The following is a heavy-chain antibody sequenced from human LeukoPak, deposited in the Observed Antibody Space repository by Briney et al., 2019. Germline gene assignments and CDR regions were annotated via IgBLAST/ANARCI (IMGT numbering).Heavy chain of an antibody. V-gene: IGHV5-51*01. CDR2: IYPGDSDT. CDR3: VRRRSGWYYFDY. D-gene: IGHD6-19*01. J-gene: IGHJ4*02. CDR1: GYSFTNYW. Sequence: PGESLKISCKGSGYSFTNYWIGWVRQMPGKGLEWMGIIYPGDSDTRHSPSIQGQVTISADRSISTAYLQWSSLKASDTAVYYCVRRRSGWYYFDYWGQGTLVTVSS.